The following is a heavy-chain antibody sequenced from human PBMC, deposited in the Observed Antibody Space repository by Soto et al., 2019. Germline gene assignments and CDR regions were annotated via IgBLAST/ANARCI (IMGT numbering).Heavy chain of an antibody. CDR3: ASAAVTGTAGLDF. Sequence: ASVKVSCKASGYTFSGFYMHWVRQAPGQGLEWMGWINPNSGGTKSAEKFQGRVAMTRDTSISTAYMELSRLTSDDTAVYYCASAAVTGTAGLDFWGQGTQVTVSS. J-gene: IGHJ4*02. CDR1: GYTFSGFY. CDR2: INPNSGGT. V-gene: IGHV1-2*02. D-gene: IGHD6-19*01.